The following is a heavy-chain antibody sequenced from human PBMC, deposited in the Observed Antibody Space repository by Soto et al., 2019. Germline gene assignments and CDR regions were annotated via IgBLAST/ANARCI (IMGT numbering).Heavy chain of an antibody. Sequence: SETLSLTCSVSGGSISSSSYYWGWVRQPPGKGLEWIGSIYYSGSTYYNPSLKSRVTISVDTSKNQFSLKLSSVTAADSAVYYCARAKIVSGYYGAYYDVGGRGPQVTVSA. CDR1: GGSISSSSYY. V-gene: IGHV4-39*01. D-gene: IGHD3-9*01. CDR2: IYYSGST. CDR3: ARAKIVSGYYGAYYDV. J-gene: IGHJ2*01.